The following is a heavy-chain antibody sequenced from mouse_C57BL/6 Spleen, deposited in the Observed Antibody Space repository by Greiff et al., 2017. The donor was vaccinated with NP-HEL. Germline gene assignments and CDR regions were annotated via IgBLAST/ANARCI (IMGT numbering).Heavy chain of an antibody. J-gene: IGHJ2*01. V-gene: IGHV5-4*01. CDR1: GFTFSSYA. CDR2: ISDGGSYT. CDR3: ARDGADSSGFDY. Sequence: EVMLVESGGGLVKPGGSLKLSCAASGFTFSSYAMSWVRQTPEKRLEWVATISDGGSYTYYPDNVKGRFTISRDNAKNNLYLQMSHLKSEDTAMYYCARDGADSSGFDYWGQGTTLTVSS. D-gene: IGHD3-2*02.